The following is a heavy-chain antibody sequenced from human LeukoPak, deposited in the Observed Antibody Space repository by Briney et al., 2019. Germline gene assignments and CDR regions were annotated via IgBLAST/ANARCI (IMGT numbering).Heavy chain of an antibody. CDR2: ISSSGSTI. D-gene: IGHD3-22*01. V-gene: IGHV3-11*04. Sequence: GGSLRLSCAASGFTFSDYYMSWIRQAPGKGLEWVSYISSSGSTIYYADSVKGRFTTSRDNAKNSLYLQMNTLRVDDTAVYYCSRDGDTSGYSDWGQGTLVAVSS. J-gene: IGHJ4*02. CDR3: SRDGDTSGYSD. CDR1: GFTFSDYY.